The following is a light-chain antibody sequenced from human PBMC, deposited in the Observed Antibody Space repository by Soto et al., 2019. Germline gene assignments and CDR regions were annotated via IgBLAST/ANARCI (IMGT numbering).Light chain of an antibody. CDR2: RAS. V-gene: IGKV1-5*03. CDR1: QSISIW. Sequence: DIQMTQSPSTLSASVGDRVTITCLASQSISIWVAWYQQKPGKAPKLLINRASRLEGGVPSRFSGGGSGTDFTLAINSVQPDDSATYYCQKYDDHLLTFGGGTKVEIK. CDR3: QKYDDHLLT. J-gene: IGKJ4*01.